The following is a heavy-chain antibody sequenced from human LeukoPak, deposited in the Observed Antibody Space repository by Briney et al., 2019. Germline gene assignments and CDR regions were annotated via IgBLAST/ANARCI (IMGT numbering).Heavy chain of an antibody. CDR2: INPNIGGT. J-gene: IGHJ3*01. D-gene: IGHD3-10*01. Sequence: ASVKVSCKTSGYTFIDYYIHWVRQAPGQGLEWMAWINPNIGGTNYAQEFQGRVTLTRDTSNTTAYMELSRLRSDDTAVYYCAKVMALHRGSPPMYTFNVWGQGTMVTVSS. CDR3: AKVMALHRGSPPMYTFNV. V-gene: IGHV1-2*02. CDR1: GYTFIDYY.